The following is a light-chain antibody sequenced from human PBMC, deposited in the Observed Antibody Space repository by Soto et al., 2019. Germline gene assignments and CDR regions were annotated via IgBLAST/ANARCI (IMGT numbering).Light chain of an antibody. J-gene: IGKJ4*01. CDR2: AVS. Sequence: DIQMTQSPSSLSAPVGGRVTITCRASQGIRRDLGWYQQKPGKAPTRLIYAVSSLHSGVPSRFSGSGSGTEITLTISSLQPEDSATHYCLQHNSYPLTFGGGTKVEIK. CDR3: LQHNSYPLT. V-gene: IGKV1-17*01. CDR1: QGIRRD.